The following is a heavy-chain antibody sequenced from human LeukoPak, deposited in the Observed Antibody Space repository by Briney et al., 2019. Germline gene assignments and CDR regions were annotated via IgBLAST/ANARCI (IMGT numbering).Heavy chain of an antibody. Sequence: NPSETLSLTCTVSGGSINNYYWSWIRQSPGKGLEWIGYIYYSGSTNYNPSLKSRVTISVDTSKNQFSLKLSSVTAADTAVYYCTRDHYYDSSGYTFRHWGQGTLVTVSS. V-gene: IGHV4-59*01. CDR2: IYYSGST. CDR1: GGSINNYY. J-gene: IGHJ1*01. CDR3: TRDHYYDSSGYTFRH. D-gene: IGHD3-22*01.